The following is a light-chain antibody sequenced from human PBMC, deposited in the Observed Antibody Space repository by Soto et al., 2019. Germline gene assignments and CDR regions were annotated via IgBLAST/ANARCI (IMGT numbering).Light chain of an antibody. Sequence: IVMTQSPATVSVSPRGRATLSCRASRGISSNLAWYQQKPGQAPRLLIYDASNRATGIPARFSGSGSGTDFTLTISRLEPEDFAVYYCQQYGSSPVTFGQGTKVDIK. CDR2: DAS. CDR1: RGISSN. J-gene: IGKJ1*01. V-gene: IGKV3-20*01. CDR3: QQYGSSPVT.